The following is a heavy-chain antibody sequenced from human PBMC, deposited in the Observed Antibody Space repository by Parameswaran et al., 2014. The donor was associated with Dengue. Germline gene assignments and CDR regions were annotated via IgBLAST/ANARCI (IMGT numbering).Heavy chain of an antibody. D-gene: IGHD6-6*01. CDR2: INHSGST. V-gene: IGHV4-34*01. Sequence: RWIRQPPGKGLEWIGEINHSGSTNYNPSLKSRVTISVDTSKNQFSLKLSSVTAADTAVYYCARSPRGKYSSSFKSGTPYYYYYGMDVWGQGTTVTVSS. CDR3: ARSPRGKYSSSFKSGTPYYYYYGMDV. J-gene: IGHJ6*02.